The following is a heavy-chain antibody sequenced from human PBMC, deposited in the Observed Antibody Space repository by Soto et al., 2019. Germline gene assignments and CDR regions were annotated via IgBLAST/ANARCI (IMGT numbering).Heavy chain of an antibody. D-gene: IGHD6-19*01. CDR3: ARVTSSTWYFDY. V-gene: IGHV4-59*01. J-gene: IGHJ4*02. CDR2: IYYNGNT. Sequence: SQTLSLTCSVACASMRNYDWTWIRQPPGKGLEWIGYIYYNGNTKYNPSLESRVTFSVDTSTNQFSLSLNSVIAADTAVYYCARVTSSTWYFDYWGPGTLVTVSS. CDR1: CASMRNYD.